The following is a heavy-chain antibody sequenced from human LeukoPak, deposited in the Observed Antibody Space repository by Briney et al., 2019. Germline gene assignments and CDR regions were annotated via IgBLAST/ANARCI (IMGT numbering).Heavy chain of an antibody. Sequence: PSATLSLTCTVSGGSISGSSYYWGWIRQPPGKGLEGIGNIYYSGYTHYNPSLKSRVTISVDRSKNQFSLNLTSVSAADTAVYYCARPDYYCSGTSCYGAFDVWGQGTLVTVSS. CDR2: IYYSGYT. V-gene: IGHV4-39*07. CDR3: ARPDYYCSGTSCYGAFDV. J-gene: IGHJ3*01. CDR1: GGSISGSSYY. D-gene: IGHD2-2*01.